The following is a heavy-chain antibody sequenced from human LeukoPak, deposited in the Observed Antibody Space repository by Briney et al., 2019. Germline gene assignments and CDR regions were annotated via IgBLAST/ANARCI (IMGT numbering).Heavy chain of an antibody. V-gene: IGHV3-48*01. Sequence: PGGSLRLSCAASGFTFSSYSMNWVRQAPGKGQEWVSYISSSSSTIYYADSVKGRFTISRDNAKNSLYLQMNSLRAEDTAVYYCARVLHKRNYDSSTYYGYWCQGTLVTVSS. CDR2: ISSSSSTI. CDR3: ARVLHKRNYDSSTYYGY. CDR1: GFTFSSYS. D-gene: IGHD3-22*01. J-gene: IGHJ4*02.